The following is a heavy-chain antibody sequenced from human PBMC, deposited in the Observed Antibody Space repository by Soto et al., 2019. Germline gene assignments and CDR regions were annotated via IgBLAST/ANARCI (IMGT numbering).Heavy chain of an antibody. V-gene: IGHV4-30-2*01. CDR1: GGSISSGGYS. J-gene: IGHJ4*02. CDR3: ARLIYSSSWYPDY. Sequence: SETLSLTCAVSGGSISSGGYSWSWIRQPPGKGLEWIGYIYHSGSTYYNPSLKSRVTISVDRSKNQFSLKLSSVTAADTAVYYCARLIYSSSWYPDYWGQGTLVTVSS. D-gene: IGHD6-13*01. CDR2: IYHSGST.